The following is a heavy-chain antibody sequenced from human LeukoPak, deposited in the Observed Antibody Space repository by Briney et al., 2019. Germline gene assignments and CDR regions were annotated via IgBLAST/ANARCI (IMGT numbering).Heavy chain of an antibody. J-gene: IGHJ4*02. V-gene: IGHV3-30*02. CDR3: ASPTRRTDYFDY. Sequence: HPGGSLRLSCAASGFTFSSYGMHWVRQAPGKGLEWVTFMRYDGSNQYYTDSVKGRFTISRDNSKNTLYLQMNSLRAEDTAVYYCASPTRRTDYFDYWGQGTLVTVSS. CDR1: GFTFSSYG. CDR2: MRYDGSNQ.